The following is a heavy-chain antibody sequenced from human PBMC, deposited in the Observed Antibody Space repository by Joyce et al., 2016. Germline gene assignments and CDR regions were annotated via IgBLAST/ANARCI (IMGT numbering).Heavy chain of an antibody. J-gene: IGHJ4*02. CDR2: MSYDGSNE. CDR3: TKSSRTGYSSGWPDFDY. CDR1: GFTFNTYG. V-gene: IGHV3-30*18. D-gene: IGHD6-19*01. Sequence: QVQLLESGGGVVQPGRSLRLSCAASGFTFNTYGMHWVRQAPGKGLEWVVVMSYDGSNEYYAGSVKGRFTISRDNSKNTLYLQMNSLRAEDTAVYYCTKSSRTGYSSGWPDFDYWGQGTLVTVSS.